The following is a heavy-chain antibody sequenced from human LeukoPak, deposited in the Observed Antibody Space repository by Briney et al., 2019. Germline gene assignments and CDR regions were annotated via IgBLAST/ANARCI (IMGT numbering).Heavy chain of an antibody. D-gene: IGHD3-10*01. CDR1: GGSISSYY. CDR3: AKGSVWFGSRSYFDY. J-gene: IGHJ4*02. Sequence: PSETLSLTCTVSGGSISSYYWSWIRQPPGKGLEWIGYIYYSGSTNYNPSLKSRVTITVDTSKNQFSLKLSSVTAADTAVYYCAKGSVWFGSRSYFDYWGQGTLVTVSS. CDR2: IYYSGST. V-gene: IGHV4-59*01.